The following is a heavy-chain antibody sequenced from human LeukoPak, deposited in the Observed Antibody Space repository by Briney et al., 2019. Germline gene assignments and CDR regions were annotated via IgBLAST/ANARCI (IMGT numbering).Heavy chain of an antibody. CDR1: GYTFTSYG. CDR3: ATISTSRSDYYYGMDV. V-gene: IGHV1-18*01. CDR2: ISAYNGNT. Sequence: ASVKVSCKASGYTFTSYGISWVRQAPGQGLEWMGWISAYNGNTNYAQKLQGRVTMTTDTSTSTAYMELRSLRSDDTAVYYCATISTSRSDYYYGMDVWGQGTTVTVSS. D-gene: IGHD2-2*01. J-gene: IGHJ6*02.